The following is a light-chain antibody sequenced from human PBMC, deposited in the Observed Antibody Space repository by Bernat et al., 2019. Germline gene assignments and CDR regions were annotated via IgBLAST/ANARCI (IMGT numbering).Light chain of an antibody. CDR2: ENN. V-gene: IGLV6-57*04. Sequence: NFMLTQPHSVSESPGKTVTISCTRSSGTIASSSVQWYQQRPGGAPTPVIYENNQRHTGVPDRFSGSIDSSSNSASLTIIGLKTEAEADYYWQSYDNSIWVFGGGTRLTVL. CDR1: SGTIASSS. J-gene: IGLJ3*02. CDR3: QSYDNSIWV.